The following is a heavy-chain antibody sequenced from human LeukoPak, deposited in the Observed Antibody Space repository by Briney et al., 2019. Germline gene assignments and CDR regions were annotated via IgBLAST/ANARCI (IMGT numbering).Heavy chain of an antibody. V-gene: IGHV1-2*02. CDR2: INPNSGGT. J-gene: IGHJ4*02. Sequence: ASVKVSCKASGYTFTDYYMHWVRQAPGQGLEWMGWINPNSGGTNYAQKFQGRVTMTRDTSISTAYMELSRLRSDDTAVYYCAREGGGITMVRGVEFDYWGQGTLVTVSS. CDR3: AREGGGITMVRGVEFDY. CDR1: GYTFTDYY. D-gene: IGHD3-10*01.